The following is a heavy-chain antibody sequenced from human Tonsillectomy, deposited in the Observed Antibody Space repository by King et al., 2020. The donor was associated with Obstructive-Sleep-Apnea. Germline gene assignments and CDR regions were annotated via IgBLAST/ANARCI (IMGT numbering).Heavy chain of an antibody. Sequence: QLVQSGAEVKKPGASVKVSCKASGYTFTGYYMHWGRQAPGQGLEWMVWINPNHGGTDFLQKFQGRVTMTRDTSISTAYMELCRLRSDDTAVYYCARDPGVDRRYNWFDPWGQGTLVTVSS. D-gene: IGHD4-17*01. J-gene: IGHJ5*02. CDR1: GYTFTGYY. CDR3: ARDPGVDRRYNWFDP. CDR2: INPNHGGT. V-gene: IGHV1-2*02.